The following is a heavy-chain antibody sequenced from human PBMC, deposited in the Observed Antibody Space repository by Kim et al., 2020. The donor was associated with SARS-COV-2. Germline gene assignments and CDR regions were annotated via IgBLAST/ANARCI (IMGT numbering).Heavy chain of an antibody. CDR2: IKQDGSEK. V-gene: IGHV3-7*01. J-gene: IGHJ4*02. D-gene: IGHD2-15*01. CDR1: GFTFTNYW. Sequence: GGSLRLSCAASGFTFTNYWMTWVRQAPGKGLEWVANIKQDGSEKYYVDSVKGRFTISRDNAKNSLYLQMNNLRAEDTAVYYCGRGNDYWGQGTLVSVSS. CDR3: GRGNDY.